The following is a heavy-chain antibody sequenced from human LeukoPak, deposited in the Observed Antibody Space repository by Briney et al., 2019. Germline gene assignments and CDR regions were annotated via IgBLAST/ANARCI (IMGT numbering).Heavy chain of an antibody. J-gene: IGHJ5*02. CDR2: INPIFGTA. Sequence: AVKVSCKPSLGSLSSYDNRLLGQAPRPRLEWMGGINPIFGTANYPQKFQGRVTITEDESTSAAYMELSSLRSGDTGVYYCARSDFRVGGATRWFDPWGQGPRVTVSS. D-gene: IGHD1-26*01. V-gene: IGHV1-69*01. CDR3: ARSDFRVGGATRWFDP. CDR1: LGSLSSYD.